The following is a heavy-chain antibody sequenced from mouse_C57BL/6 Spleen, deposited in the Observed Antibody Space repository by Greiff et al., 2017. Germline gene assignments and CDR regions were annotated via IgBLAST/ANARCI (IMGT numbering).Heavy chain of an antibody. CDR3: ARIRMYDCDGEPYYFDY. CDR1: GFSLSTFGMG. V-gene: IGHV8-8*01. Sequence: KHSQTLSLTCSFSGFSLSTFGMGVGWIRQPSGKGLEWLAHIWWDDDKYYNPALKSRLTISKDTSKNQVFLKIATVDAAYTATYSCARIRMYDCDGEPYYFDYWGQGTTLTVSS. D-gene: IGHD2-4*01. J-gene: IGHJ2*01. CDR2: IWWDDDK.